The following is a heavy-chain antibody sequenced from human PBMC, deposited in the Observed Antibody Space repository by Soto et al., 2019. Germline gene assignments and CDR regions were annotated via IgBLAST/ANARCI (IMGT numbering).Heavy chain of an antibody. Sequence: PSETLSLTCTVSGGSVSSGSYYWNWIRQPPGKGLAWIGYIYHSGSTNYNPSLKSRVTISVDTSKNQFSLKLGSVTAADTAVYYCAREGYCSSTSCYRGGDYWGQGTLVTVSS. CDR1: GGSVSSGSYY. CDR3: AREGYCSSTSCYRGGDY. CDR2: IYHSGST. D-gene: IGHD2-2*02. V-gene: IGHV4-61*01. J-gene: IGHJ4*02.